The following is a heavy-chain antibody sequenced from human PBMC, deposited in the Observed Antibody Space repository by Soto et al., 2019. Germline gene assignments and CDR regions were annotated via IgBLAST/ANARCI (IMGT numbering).Heavy chain of an antibody. D-gene: IGHD3-3*01. CDR2: IYHSGST. CDR3: ARDLSEFWSGLPYYYYYYGMDV. CDR1: GGSISSSNW. Sequence: SETLSLTCAVSGGSISSSNWWSWVRQPPGKGLEWSGEIYHSGSTNYNPSLKSRVTISVDKSKNQFSLKLSSVTAADTAVYYCARDLSEFWSGLPYYYYYYGMDVWGQGTTVTVSS. J-gene: IGHJ6*02. V-gene: IGHV4-4*02.